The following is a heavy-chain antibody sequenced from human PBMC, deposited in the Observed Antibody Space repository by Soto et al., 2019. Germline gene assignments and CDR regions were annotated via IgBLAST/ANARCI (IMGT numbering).Heavy chain of an antibody. CDR1: GFTFSSYW. Sequence: PGGSLRLSYAASGFTFSSYWMSWVRQAPGKGLEGVASINQDGSLQRYLDSVKGRVTVSRDNAEHALYVQMHSLRAEDTAVYYCARVWNNGRFDYWGQGTLVTVSS. CDR3: ARVWNNGRFDY. V-gene: IGHV3-7*01. CDR2: INQDGSLQ. D-gene: IGHD3-3*01. J-gene: IGHJ4*02.